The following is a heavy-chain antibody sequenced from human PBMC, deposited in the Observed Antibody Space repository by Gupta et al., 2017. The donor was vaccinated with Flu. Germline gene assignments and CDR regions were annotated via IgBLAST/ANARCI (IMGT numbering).Heavy chain of an antibody. CDR2: ISGSGGST. D-gene: IGHD3-22*01. CDR1: GFTFRRYA. Sequence: EVQLLGSGGGLVQPGGSLRLSCSASGFTFRRYAMRWVRKAPGRGLEWVSAISGSGGSTYYADSVKGRFNISRDNSKNTLYLQMNSLRAEDTAVYYCAKEIMIVVVPNAFDIWGQGTMVTVSS. V-gene: IGHV3-23*01. CDR3: AKEIMIVVVPNAFDI. J-gene: IGHJ3*02.